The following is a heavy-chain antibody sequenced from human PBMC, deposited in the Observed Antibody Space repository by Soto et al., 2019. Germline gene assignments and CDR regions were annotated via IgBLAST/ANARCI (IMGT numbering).Heavy chain of an antibody. CDR1: GYSFTSYW. CDR3: ARTAAAGKYYYGVDV. CDR2: IYPGDSDT. J-gene: IGHJ6*02. Sequence: EVQLVQSGAEVKKPGESLKISCKGSGYSFTSYWIGWVRQMPGKGLEWMGIIYPGDSDTRYSPSFQGQVTISAAKSISTADRQWSSLKASDTAMYYCARTAAAGKYYYGVDVWGQGTTVTVSS. D-gene: IGHD6-13*01. V-gene: IGHV5-51*01.